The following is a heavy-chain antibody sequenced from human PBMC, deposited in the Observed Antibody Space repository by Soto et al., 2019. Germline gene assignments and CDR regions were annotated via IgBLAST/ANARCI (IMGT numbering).Heavy chain of an antibody. CDR2: IRNNGYGGTA. V-gene: IGHV3-49*04. J-gene: IGHJ5*02. D-gene: IGHD3-22*01. Sequence: GGSLRLSCAASGFKFGDYAMTWVRQAPGKGLEWVGFIRNNGYGGTANYAASVKGRFTISRDDSKTIAYLQMNSLKTEDTAVYYCIRGSFGYYGPWGQGTLVTVSS. CDR1: GFKFGDYA. CDR3: IRGSFGYYGP.